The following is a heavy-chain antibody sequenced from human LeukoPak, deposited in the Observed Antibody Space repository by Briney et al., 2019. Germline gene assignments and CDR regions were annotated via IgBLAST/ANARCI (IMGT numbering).Heavy chain of an antibody. Sequence: GGSLRLSCAPSGFIFNNAWMSWVRQAPGKGLEWVSYISSSDNTIYYADSVKGRFTISRDNAKNSLYLQMNSLRAEDTAVYYCARVIITGDLGFDYWGQGTLVTVSS. CDR2: ISSSDNTI. V-gene: IGHV3-48*01. CDR3: ARVIITGDLGFDY. CDR1: GFIFNNAW. J-gene: IGHJ4*02. D-gene: IGHD7-27*01.